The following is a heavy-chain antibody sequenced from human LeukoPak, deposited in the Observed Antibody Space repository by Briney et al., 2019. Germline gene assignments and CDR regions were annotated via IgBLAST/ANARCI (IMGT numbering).Heavy chain of an antibody. V-gene: IGHV4-39*01. D-gene: IGHD1-26*01. CDR3: AKHNGGGIVSYVAPGPPDCDH. CDR1: GGSISSSSYY. Sequence: SETLSLTCTVSGGSISSSSYYWGWIRQPPGKGLECIGSIYFSGSVYYNPSLRSRVTISLDTSTKQLSLKLPSVTAADTAIYYCAKHNGGGIVSYVAPGPPDCDHWGQGALVTVSS. J-gene: IGHJ4*02. CDR2: IYFSGSV.